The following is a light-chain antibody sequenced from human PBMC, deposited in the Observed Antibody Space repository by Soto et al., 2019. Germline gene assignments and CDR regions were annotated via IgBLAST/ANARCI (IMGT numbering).Light chain of an antibody. J-gene: IGKJ1*01. V-gene: IGKV3-20*01. CDR3: QQYGNSPT. CDR2: GAS. Sequence: EIVLTQSPGTLSLSPGERATLSCRASQSVSNNYLAWYQQKPGQAPRLPIYGASSRATGIPDRFSGSGSGTDFTVTISRLEPEDFAVYYCQQYGNSPTFGQGTKVEIK. CDR1: QSVSNNY.